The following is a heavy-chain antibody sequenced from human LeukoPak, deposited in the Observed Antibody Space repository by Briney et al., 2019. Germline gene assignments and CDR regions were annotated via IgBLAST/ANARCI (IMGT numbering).Heavy chain of an antibody. Sequence: SVKVSCKASGGTFSSYAISWVRQAPGQGLEWMGRIIPILGIANYAQKFQGRVTITADKSTSTAYMELSSLRSEDTAVYYCARRSRYCGGDCFDYWGQGTLDTVSS. J-gene: IGHJ4*02. CDR1: GGTFSSYA. CDR2: IIPILGIA. D-gene: IGHD2-21*01. CDR3: ARRSRYCGGDCFDY. V-gene: IGHV1-69*04.